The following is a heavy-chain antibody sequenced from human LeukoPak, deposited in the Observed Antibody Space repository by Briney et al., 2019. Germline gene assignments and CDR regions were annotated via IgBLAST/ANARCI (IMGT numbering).Heavy chain of an antibody. CDR2: INHSGST. Sequence: SETLSLTCAVYGGSFSGYYWSWIRQPPGKGLEWIGEINHSGSTNYNPSLKGRVTISVDTSKNQFSLKLSSVTAADTAVYYCARGFTYNWSRFDPWGQGTLVTVSS. CDR3: ARGFTYNWSRFDP. V-gene: IGHV4-34*01. J-gene: IGHJ5*02. D-gene: IGHD1-20*01. CDR1: GGSFSGYY.